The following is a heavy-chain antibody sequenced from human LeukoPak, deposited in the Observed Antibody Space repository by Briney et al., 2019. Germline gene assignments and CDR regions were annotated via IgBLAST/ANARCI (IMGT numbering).Heavy chain of an antibody. CDR1: GFTVSTYV. CDR2: ISDSGGST. V-gene: IGHV3-23*01. J-gene: IGHJ6*02. Sequence: GGSLRLSCAASGFTVSTYVMNWVRQAPGKGLEWVSTISDSGGSTYYADSVKGRFTISRDNSKSTLYLQMNSLRAEDTAVYYCGRYYVMDVWGQGTSVTVSS. CDR3: GRYYVMDV.